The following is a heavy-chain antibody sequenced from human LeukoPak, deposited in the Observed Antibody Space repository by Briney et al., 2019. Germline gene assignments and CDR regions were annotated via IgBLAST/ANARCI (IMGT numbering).Heavy chain of an antibody. CDR3: VREDTPATANY. Sequence: GGSLRLSCAASGFNFANHAMSWVRQTAGEGLEWVSAISGSGDITYYADSVKGRFTISRDNSKDTLFLQMHSLRPGDTAVYYCVREDTPATANYWGQGTLVTISS. V-gene: IGHV3-23*01. J-gene: IGHJ4*02. D-gene: IGHD2-21*02. CDR2: ISGSGDIT. CDR1: GFNFANHA.